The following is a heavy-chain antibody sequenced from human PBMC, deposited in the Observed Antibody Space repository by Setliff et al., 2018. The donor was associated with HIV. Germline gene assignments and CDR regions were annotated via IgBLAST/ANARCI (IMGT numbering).Heavy chain of an antibody. CDR1: GYTFTGYY. CDR3: ARDTWLRLIWYGFDT. D-gene: IGHD5-12*01. J-gene: IGHJ3*02. CDR2: INLNTGNT. Sequence: ASVKVSCKASGYTFTGYYMHWVRQAPGKGLEWMGCINLNTGNTNYAQKFQGRVIVTRDTSINTAYVELRSLRLDDTAVYYCARDTWLRLIWYGFDTWGQGTLVTVSS. V-gene: IGHV1-2*02.